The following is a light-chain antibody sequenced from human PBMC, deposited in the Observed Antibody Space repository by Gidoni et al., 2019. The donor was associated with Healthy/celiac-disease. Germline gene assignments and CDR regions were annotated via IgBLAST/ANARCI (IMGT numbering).Light chain of an antibody. V-gene: IGLV2-11*01. CDR3: CSYAGSYTRWV. CDR1: SIYVGGYNY. Sequence: QSPLTQPRPVSGPPGQSVTISCTGTSIYVGGYNYVSWYQQHPGKAPKLMIYDVSKRPSGVPDRFSGSKSGNTASLTISGLQAEDEADYYCCSYAGSYTRWVFGGGTKLTVL. CDR2: DVS. J-gene: IGLJ3*02.